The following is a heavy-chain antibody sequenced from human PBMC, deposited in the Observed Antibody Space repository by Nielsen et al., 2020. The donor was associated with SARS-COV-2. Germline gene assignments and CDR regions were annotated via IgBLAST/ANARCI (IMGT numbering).Heavy chain of an antibody. V-gene: IGHV3-30*12. J-gene: IGHJ3*01. CDR1: GFTFNSVG. Sequence: GESLKISCAASGFTFNSVGMHWVRQAPGKGLEWVAVVSTEGGTTYYADSVKGRFTISRDNAKNSMSLQMNSLRVEDTAVYYCARDWSRAFDVWGQGTMVTVSS. CDR3: ARDWSRAFDV. CDR2: VSTEGGTT.